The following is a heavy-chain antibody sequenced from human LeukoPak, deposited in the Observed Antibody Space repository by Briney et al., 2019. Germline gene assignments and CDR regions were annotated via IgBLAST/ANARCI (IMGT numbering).Heavy chain of an antibody. Sequence: SETLSLTCAVYGGSFSGHYWTWIRQPAGKGLEWIGRIYSSGTTNYNASLMSRVTMSLDKSKSQFFLNLTSVTAADTAVYYCARERVDIAMGFDYWGQGSLVIVSS. CDR1: GGSFSGHY. CDR2: IYSSGTT. CDR3: ARERVDIAMGFDY. V-gene: IGHV4-4*07. D-gene: IGHD5-18*01. J-gene: IGHJ4*02.